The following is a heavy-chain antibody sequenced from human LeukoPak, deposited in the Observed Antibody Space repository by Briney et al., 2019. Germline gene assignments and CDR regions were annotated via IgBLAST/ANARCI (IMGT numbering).Heavy chain of an antibody. J-gene: IGHJ3*01. CDR1: GFTFRDYV. V-gene: IGHV3-23*01. Sequence: GGSLRLSCAASGFTFRDYVMSWVRQAPGKGLEWVSDIGGSGDSTYYTDSVKGRFTVSRDNSKNTLYLQMNSLRTEDTAVYYCAKDWQWERLTGAFNVWGQGTMVTVS. CDR2: IGGSGDST. D-gene: IGHD1-26*01. CDR3: AKDWQWERLTGAFNV.